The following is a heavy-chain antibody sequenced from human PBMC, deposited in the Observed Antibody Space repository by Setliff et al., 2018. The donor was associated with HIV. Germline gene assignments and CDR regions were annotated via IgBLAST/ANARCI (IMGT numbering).Heavy chain of an antibody. CDR2: IQHSGRI. D-gene: IGHD6-13*01. CDR1: GGSFSGYC. Sequence: PSETLSLTCAVYGGSFSGYCWSWIRQPPGKGLEWIGEIQHSGRINYNPSLRSRVTTSVDTSKNQFSLRLRSVTAADTAVYYCARVSCSSWCSIPRYYYYSMDVWGSGTTVTVSS. J-gene: IGHJ6*03. V-gene: IGHV4-34*01. CDR3: ARVSCSSWCSIPRYYYYSMDV.